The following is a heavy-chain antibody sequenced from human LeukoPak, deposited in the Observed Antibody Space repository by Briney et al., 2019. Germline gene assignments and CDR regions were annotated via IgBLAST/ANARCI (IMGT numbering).Heavy chain of an antibody. V-gene: IGHV3-30*03. CDR1: GFTFSSYG. CDR3: AGDYYYYYMDV. J-gene: IGHJ6*03. CDR2: ISYDGSNK. Sequence: GGSLRLSCAASGFTFSSYGMHWVRQAPGKGLEWVAVISYDGSNKYYADSVKGRFTITRDNSKNTLYLQMYSLRAEDTAVYYCAGDYYYYYMDVWGKGTTVTVSS.